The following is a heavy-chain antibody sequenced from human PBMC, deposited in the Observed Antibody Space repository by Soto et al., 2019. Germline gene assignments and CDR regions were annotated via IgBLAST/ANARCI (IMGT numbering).Heavy chain of an antibody. D-gene: IGHD5-18*01. CDR1: GGTFSIYA. V-gene: IGHV1-69*13. CDR2: IIPIFGTA. CDR3: AREWVGGTAMATCFDY. Sequence: GASVKVSCKASGGTFSIYAISWVRQAPGQGLEWMGGIIPIFGTANYAQKFQGRVTITADEPTSTAYMELSSLRSEDTAVYYCAREWVGGTAMATCFDYWGQGTLVTVSS. J-gene: IGHJ4*02.